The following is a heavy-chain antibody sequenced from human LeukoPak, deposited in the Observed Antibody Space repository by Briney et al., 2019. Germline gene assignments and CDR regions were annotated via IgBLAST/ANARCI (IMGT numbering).Heavy chain of an antibody. D-gene: IGHD7-27*01. CDR3: TTTGGSSRTWFDP. J-gene: IGHJ5*02. CDR2: MSYSGST. V-gene: IGHV4-59*08. Sequence: SETLSLTCTVSGGSISSYYWSWIRQPPGKGLEWIGYMSYSGSTKYNPSLKSRVTISVDTSKNQLSLKLSSVTAADTAVYYCTTTGGSSRTWFDPWGQGTLVTVSS. CDR1: GGSISSYY.